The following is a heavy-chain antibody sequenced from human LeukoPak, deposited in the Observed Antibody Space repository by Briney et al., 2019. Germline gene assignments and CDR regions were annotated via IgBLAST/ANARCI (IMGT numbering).Heavy chain of an antibody. D-gene: IGHD4-17*01. V-gene: IGHV1-8*01. CDR3: ASTTVTTASGASYGMDV. CDR2: MNPNSGNT. CDR1: GYTFTSYD. J-gene: IGHJ6*02. Sequence: ASVKVSCTASGYTFTSYDINWVRQATGQGLEWMGWMNPNSGNTGYAQKFQGRVTMTRNTSISTAYMELSSLRSEDTAVYYCASTTVTTASGASYGMDVWGQGTTVTVSS.